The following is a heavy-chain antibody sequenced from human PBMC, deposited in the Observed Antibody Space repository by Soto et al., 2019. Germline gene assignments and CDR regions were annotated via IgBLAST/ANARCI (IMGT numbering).Heavy chain of an antibody. CDR2: TYYRSKWYN. V-gene: IGHV6-1*01. CDR1: GDSVSSNSAA. D-gene: IGHD6-19*01. Sequence: SQTLSLTCAISGDSVSSNSAAWNWIRQSPSRGLEWLGRTYYRSKWYNDYAVSVKSRMTINPDTSKNQFSLQLNSVTPEDTAVYYCARAVAVQPYYHYYGMDVWGQGTTVTVSS. CDR3: ARAVAVQPYYHYYGMDV. J-gene: IGHJ6*02.